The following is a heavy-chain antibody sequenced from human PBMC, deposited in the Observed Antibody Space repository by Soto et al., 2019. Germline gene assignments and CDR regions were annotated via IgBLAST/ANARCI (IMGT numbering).Heavy chain of an antibody. Sequence: GGSLRLSCAASGFTFNTYGMHWVRQAPGRGLEWVAVIWYDGSIKYYADSVKGRFTISRDNSKNTLYLQMNSLGAEDTAVYHCARIDCTGGSCRPYAYYDMDVWGRGTTVTVSS. J-gene: IGHJ6*02. CDR1: GFTFNTYG. V-gene: IGHV3-33*01. CDR2: IWYDGSIK. CDR3: ARIDCTGGSCRPYAYYDMDV. D-gene: IGHD2-15*01.